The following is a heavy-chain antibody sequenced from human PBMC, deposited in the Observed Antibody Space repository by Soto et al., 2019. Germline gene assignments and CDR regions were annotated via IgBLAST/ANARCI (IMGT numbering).Heavy chain of an antibody. CDR3: ARRGGTPAAISLDYGFDV. V-gene: IGHV1-69*13. CDR2: SIPIFGTA. Sequence: SVKISCKASGSTFSSYAISWVRQAPGQGLEWMGGSIPIFGTANYAQKFQGRVTITADESTSTAYMELSSLRSEDTAVYYCARRGGTPAAISLDYGFDVWGQVTTVTLS. D-gene: IGHD2-2*02. CDR1: GSTFSSYA. J-gene: IGHJ6*02.